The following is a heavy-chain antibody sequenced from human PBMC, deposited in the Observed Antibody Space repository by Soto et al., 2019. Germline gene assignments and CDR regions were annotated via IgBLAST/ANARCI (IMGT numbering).Heavy chain of an antibody. CDR2: ISGSGGNT. D-gene: IGHD1-26*01. CDR1: GFTFSNYA. Sequence: EVQLLESGGGLVQPGGSLRLSCTASGFTFSNYAMSWVRQAPGKGLEWVSSISGSGGNTYYEDSVKGRFTISRDNSKNTLFLQVNSLRAEDTAVYYCAKIRGSYQSRPFDYWGQGTLVTVSS. CDR3: AKIRGSYQSRPFDY. V-gene: IGHV3-23*01. J-gene: IGHJ4*02.